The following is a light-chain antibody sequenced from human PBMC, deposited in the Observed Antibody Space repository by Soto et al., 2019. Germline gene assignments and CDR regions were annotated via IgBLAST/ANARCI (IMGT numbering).Light chain of an antibody. Sequence: EIVLMQSPGTLSLSPGERATLSCRASQSVSSSYLAWYQQKPGQAPRLLIYGASSRATGIPDRFSGSGSGTDFTLTISRLEPEDFAVYYCQQYGRTFGQGTKVEI. CDR2: GAS. J-gene: IGKJ1*01. CDR3: QQYGRT. V-gene: IGKV3-20*01. CDR1: QSVSSSY.